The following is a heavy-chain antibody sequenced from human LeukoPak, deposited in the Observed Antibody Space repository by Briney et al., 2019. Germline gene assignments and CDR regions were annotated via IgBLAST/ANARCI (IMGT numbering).Heavy chain of an antibody. CDR1: GGTFSSYA. Sequence: GASVKVSCKASGGTFSSYAISWVRQAPGQGLEWMGRIIPILGIANYAQKFQGRVTITADKSTSTAYMELSSLRSEDTAVYCCASGDTTGTTNWGQGTLVTVFS. CDR2: IIPILGIA. J-gene: IGHJ4*02. CDR3: ASGDTTGTTN. D-gene: IGHD1-1*01. V-gene: IGHV1-69*04.